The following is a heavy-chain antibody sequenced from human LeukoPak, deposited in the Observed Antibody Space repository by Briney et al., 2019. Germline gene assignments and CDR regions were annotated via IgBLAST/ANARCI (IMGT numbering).Heavy chain of an antibody. J-gene: IGHJ4*02. V-gene: IGHV1-18*01. CDR3: AGRGGSYSHSDF. Sequence: ASVKVSCKASGYTFSSYGIIWVRQAPGQGLQWMGWVSPFNGNTDYAPKLQGRVTMTTDTSTTTAYMELRSLTSDDTAVYYCAGRGGSYSHSDFWGQGTLVTVSS. CDR2: VSPFNGNT. D-gene: IGHD1-26*01. CDR1: GYTFSSYG.